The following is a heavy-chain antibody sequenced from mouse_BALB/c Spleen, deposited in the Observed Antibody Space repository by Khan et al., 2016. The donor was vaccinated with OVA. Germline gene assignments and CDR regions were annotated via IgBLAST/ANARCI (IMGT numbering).Heavy chain of an antibody. J-gene: IGHJ3*01. Sequence: EVELVESGGDLVKTGRSLKLSCAASGFTFSSFVLSWVRQTPEKGLEWVATISSAGTYTYSLDSVKGRFTISRDNAKNTLYLQMNSLRSEDTAMYYCANGNYGWFAYWGQGTLVTVSA. CDR3: ANGNYGWFAY. V-gene: IGHV5-9-1*01. CDR2: ISSAGTYT. CDR1: GFTFSSFV. D-gene: IGHD1-1*02.